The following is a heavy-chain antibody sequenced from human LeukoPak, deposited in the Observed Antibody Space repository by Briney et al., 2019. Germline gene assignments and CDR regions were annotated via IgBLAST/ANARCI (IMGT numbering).Heavy chain of an antibody. CDR2: ISASGGSR. CDR3: ARGNSGSYSQDWFDP. Sequence: GGSLRLSCAASGFTFSSYGMSWVRQAPGRGLEWVSTISASGGSRYYADSLKGRFTISRDNAKNSLYLQMNSLRDDDMALYYCARGNSGSYSQDWFDPWGQGTLVTVSS. J-gene: IGHJ5*02. V-gene: IGHV3-23*01. D-gene: IGHD1-26*01. CDR1: GFTFSSYG.